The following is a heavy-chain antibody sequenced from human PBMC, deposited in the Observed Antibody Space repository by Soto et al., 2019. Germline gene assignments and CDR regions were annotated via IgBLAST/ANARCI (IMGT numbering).Heavy chain of an antibody. Sequence: SETLSLTCAVSGGSFSGHYWSWIRQPPGKGLEWIGEINQGGTTNYNPSLKSRVTMSVDTSKNQFSLKLSAVTAADTAVYYCARGVTGYSSSWYAYWGQGTLVTVSS. CDR3: ARGVTGYSSSWYAY. D-gene: IGHD6-13*01. J-gene: IGHJ4*02. CDR2: INQGGTT. CDR1: GGSFSGHY. V-gene: IGHV4-34*01.